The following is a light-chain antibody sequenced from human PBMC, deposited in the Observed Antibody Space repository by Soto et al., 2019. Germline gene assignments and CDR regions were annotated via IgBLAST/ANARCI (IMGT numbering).Light chain of an antibody. V-gene: IGLV8-61*01. CDR1: SGSVSTTYY. Sequence: QAVVTQEQSFSVSPGGTVTLTCGLSSGSVSTTYYPRWYQQTPGQAPRTLIYSTNTRSSGVPDRFSGSILGNKAALTITGAQADDEFDYYCVLYMGSGISVFGGGTKLTVL. CDR3: VLYMGSGISV. J-gene: IGLJ2*01. CDR2: STN.